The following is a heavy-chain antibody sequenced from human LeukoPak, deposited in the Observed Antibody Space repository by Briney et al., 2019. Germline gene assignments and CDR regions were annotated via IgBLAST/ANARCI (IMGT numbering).Heavy chain of an antibody. CDR3: ARVGGYCSSTSCLDY. V-gene: IGHV5-51*01. J-gene: IGHJ4*02. Sequence: GEPLKISCKGSGYSFTAYWIGWVRQMPGKGLQWMGIIYPGDSDTRYSPSFQGQVTISADKSISTAYLQWSSLKASDTAMYYCARVGGYCSSTSCLDYWGQGTLVTVSS. CDR1: GYSFTAYW. CDR2: IYPGDSDT. D-gene: IGHD2-2*01.